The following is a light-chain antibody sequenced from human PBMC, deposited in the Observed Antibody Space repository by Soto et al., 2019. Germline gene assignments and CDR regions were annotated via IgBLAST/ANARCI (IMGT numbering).Light chain of an antibody. CDR2: AAS. V-gene: IGKV1-39*01. CDR1: QSISSY. Sequence: DIPMTQSPSSLSASVGDRVTITCRASQSISSYLNWYQQKPGKAPKLLIYAASSLQSGVPSRFSGSGSGTHFTLTISSLHPEDFATYYCQQSYSTPHTFGQGTKLEIK. J-gene: IGKJ2*01. CDR3: QQSYSTPHT.